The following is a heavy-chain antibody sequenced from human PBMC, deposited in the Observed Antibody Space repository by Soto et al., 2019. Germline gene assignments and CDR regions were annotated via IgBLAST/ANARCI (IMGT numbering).Heavy chain of an antibody. Sequence: PGGSLRLSCSASGFTFSNYGMVWVRQAPGKGLEYISAISSTGHITYYADSVKGRFTISRDNAENSMYLQMNSLRAEDTAVFYCASLLGTVTTFDNWGQGTQVTVSS. V-gene: IGHV3-64*04. CDR1: GFTFSNYG. D-gene: IGHD1-1*01. CDR3: ASLLGTVTTFDN. J-gene: IGHJ4*02. CDR2: ISSTGHIT.